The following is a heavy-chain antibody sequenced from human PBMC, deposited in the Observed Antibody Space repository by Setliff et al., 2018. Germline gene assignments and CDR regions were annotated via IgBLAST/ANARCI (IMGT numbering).Heavy chain of an antibody. J-gene: IGHJ3*02. CDR3: VRDDADNYDAFDN. CDR2: IGGRGIST. V-gene: IGHV3-21*01. Sequence: KAGGSLRLSCAASGFTFGDFAMTWVRQAPGKGLEWVSGIGGRGISTYYADSVKGRFTISRDNAKRSLYLQMNGLRADDTGVYYCVRDDADNYDAFDNWGQGTLVTVSS. CDR1: GFTFGDFA. D-gene: IGHD3-22*01.